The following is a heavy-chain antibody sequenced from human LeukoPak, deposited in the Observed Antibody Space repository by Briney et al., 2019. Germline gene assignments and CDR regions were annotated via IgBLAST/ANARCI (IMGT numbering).Heavy chain of an antibody. CDR1: GDSVSSNSVA. D-gene: IGHD1-26*01. J-gene: IGHJ4*02. CDR2: TYYGSKWYN. V-gene: IGHV6-1*01. CDR3: ARDRGSLRYYFDY. Sequence: SGPGLVKPSQTLSLTCAISGDSVSSNSVAWNWIRQSPSRGLEWLGSTYYGSKWYNDYALSVKSRITINPDTSKNQFSLQLNSVTPEDTAVYYCARDRGSLRYYFDYWGQGTLVTVSS.